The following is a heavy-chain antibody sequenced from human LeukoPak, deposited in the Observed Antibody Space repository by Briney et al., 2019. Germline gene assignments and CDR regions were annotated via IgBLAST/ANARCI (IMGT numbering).Heavy chain of an antibody. D-gene: IGHD5/OR15-5a*01. J-gene: IGHJ4*02. CDR3: AKVADIVSGDDY. V-gene: IGHV3-30*02. Sequence: GGSLRLSCAATGFPFSSYGMHWVRQAPGKGLEGVAFIRYDGSNKYNADSVKGRFTISRDNSKNTLYLQMNSLRAEDTAVYYCAKVADIVSGDDYWGQGTLVSVSS. CDR2: IRYDGSNK. CDR1: GFPFSSYG.